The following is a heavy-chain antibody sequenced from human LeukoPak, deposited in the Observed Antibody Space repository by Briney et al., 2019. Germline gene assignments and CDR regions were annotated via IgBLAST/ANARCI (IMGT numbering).Heavy chain of an antibody. J-gene: IGHJ4*02. CDR1: GGSFSDYY. CDR2: INHSGST. D-gene: IGHD2-15*01. V-gene: IGHV4-34*01. Sequence: PSETLSLTCAVYGGSFSDYYWSWIRQPPGKRLEWIGEINHSGSTSYNPSLKSRVTISVDTSKNQFSLNLNSVTAADTAVYYCAGLTVVTDRSDDFWGQGTLVTVSS. CDR3: AGLTVVTDRSDDF.